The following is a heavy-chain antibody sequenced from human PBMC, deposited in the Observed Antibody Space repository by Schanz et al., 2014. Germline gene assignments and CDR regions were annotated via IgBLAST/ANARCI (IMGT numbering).Heavy chain of an antibody. D-gene: IGHD2-2*01. CDR2: MSYDGSIK. Sequence: QVQLVESGGVLVKPGGSLRLSCAASGFTFSSYGMHWVRQAPGKGLEWVAAMSYDGSIKYYGDSVKGRFTISRDNSKNTLYLHMNTLRSEDAAVYYCAKDSTHIDIVLVPTAIDYWGQGTLVTVSS. CDR1: GFTFSSYG. J-gene: IGHJ4*02. CDR3: AKDSTHIDIVLVPTAIDY. V-gene: IGHV3-30*18.